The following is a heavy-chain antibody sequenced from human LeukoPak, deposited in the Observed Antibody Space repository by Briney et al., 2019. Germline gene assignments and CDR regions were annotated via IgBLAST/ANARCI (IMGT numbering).Heavy chain of an antibody. CDR2: IYYSGST. CDR1: GGSISSYY. V-gene: IGHV4-59*01. J-gene: IGHJ4*02. Sequence: PSETLSLTCTVSGGSISSYYWGWIRQPPGKGLEWIGYIYYSGSTNYNPSLKSRVTIPVDTSKNQFSLKLSSVTAADTAVYYCARGDTAMATPCFDYWGQGTLVTVSS. D-gene: IGHD5-18*01. CDR3: ARGDTAMATPCFDY.